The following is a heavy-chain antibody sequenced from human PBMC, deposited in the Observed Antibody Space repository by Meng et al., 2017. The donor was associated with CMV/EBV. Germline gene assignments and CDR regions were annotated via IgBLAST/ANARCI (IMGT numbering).Heavy chain of an antibody. CDR2: INTNTGNP. CDR1: GYTFTSYA. CDR3: ARTLGPVAATSFDY. J-gene: IGHJ4*02. V-gene: IGHV7-4-1*01. Sequence: ASVKVSCKASGYTFTSYAMNWVRQAPGQGLEWMGWINTNTGNPTYAQDFTGRFVFSLDTSVSTAYLQICSLKAEDTAVYYCARTLGPVAATSFDYWGQGTLVTVSS. D-gene: IGHD5-12*01.